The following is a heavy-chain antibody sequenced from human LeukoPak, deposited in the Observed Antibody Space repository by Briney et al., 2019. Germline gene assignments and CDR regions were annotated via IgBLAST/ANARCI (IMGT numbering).Heavy chain of an antibody. Sequence: GASVKVSCKASGYTFTSYDINWVRQTTGQGLEWMGWMNPNSGNTGYAQKFQDRVIMTRNTSISTAYMELSSLISEDTAVYYCARDDGATAFDYWGQGTLVTVSS. CDR3: ARDDGATAFDY. CDR1: GYTFTSYD. D-gene: IGHD4/OR15-4a*01. J-gene: IGHJ4*02. CDR2: MNPNSGNT. V-gene: IGHV1-8*01.